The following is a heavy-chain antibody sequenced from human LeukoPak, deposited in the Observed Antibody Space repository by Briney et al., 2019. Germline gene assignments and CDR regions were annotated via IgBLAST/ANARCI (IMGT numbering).Heavy chain of an antibody. D-gene: IGHD2-15*01. V-gene: IGHV3-72*01. J-gene: IGHJ3*02. Sequence: PGGSLRLSCAAWGFTFSEHYMEWVRQAPGKGGEGVGRTGKKDNSFTTESAASVNARFTISRHDSKNSLYLQMNSLKTDATAVYYCGRGEDCSGGSCDDGFDIWGQGTKVTVSS. CDR3: GRGEDCSGGSCDDGFDI. CDR1: GFTFSEHY. CDR2: TGKKDNSFTT.